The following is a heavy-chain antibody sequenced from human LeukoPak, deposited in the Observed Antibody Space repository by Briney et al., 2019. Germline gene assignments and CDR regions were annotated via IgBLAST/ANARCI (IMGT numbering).Heavy chain of an antibody. J-gene: IGHJ4*02. D-gene: IGHD6-19*01. V-gene: IGHV1-69*05. CDR2: IIPIFGTA. CDR1: GGTFSSYA. CDR3: AKDIEPSSGWYVIDY. Sequence: ASVKVSCKASGGTFSSYAISWVRQAPGQGLEWMGRIIPIFGTANYAQKFQGRVTITTDESTSTAYMELSSLRSEDTAVYYCAKDIEPSSGWYVIDYWGQGTLVTVSS.